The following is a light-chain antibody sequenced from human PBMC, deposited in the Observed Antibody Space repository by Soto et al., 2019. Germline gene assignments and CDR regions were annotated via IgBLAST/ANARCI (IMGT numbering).Light chain of an antibody. CDR1: QSISNY. CDR3: QQSYSSWAT. J-gene: IGKJ4*01. CDR2: AAS. V-gene: IGKV1-39*01. Sequence: DIQMTQSPASLSASVGDRVTITCRARQSISNYLNWYQLKPGKVPKLLIYAASTLKTGVPSRFSGSGSGTDFTLTISSLQPDDSATYYCQQSYSSWATFGGGTKVDSK.